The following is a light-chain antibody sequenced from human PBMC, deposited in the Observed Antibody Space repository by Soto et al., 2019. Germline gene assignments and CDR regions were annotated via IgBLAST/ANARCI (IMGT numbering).Light chain of an antibody. J-gene: IGLJ2*01. CDR3: QTWASGIEV. Sequence: QSVLTQSPSASASLGASVKLTCTLSSGHSSYAIAWHQQQPEKGPRYLMKLNSDGSHSKGDGIPDRFSGSSSGAERYLTISSLQSEDEADYYCQTWASGIEVFGGGTKLTAL. CDR1: SGHSSYA. CDR2: LNSDGSH. V-gene: IGLV4-69*01.